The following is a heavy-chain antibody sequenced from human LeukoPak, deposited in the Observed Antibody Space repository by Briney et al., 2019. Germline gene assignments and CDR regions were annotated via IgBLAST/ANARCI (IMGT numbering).Heavy chain of an antibody. CDR3: ARHSRAAAGTGLDY. Sequence: PSETLSLTCTVSGGSISSYYWSWIRQPPGKGLEWIGYIYYSGSTNYNPSLKSRVTISVDTSKNQFSLKLSSVTAADTAVYYCARHSRAAAGTGLDYWGQGTLVTVSS. J-gene: IGHJ4*02. D-gene: IGHD6-13*01. CDR1: GGSISSYY. V-gene: IGHV4-59*08. CDR2: IYYSGST.